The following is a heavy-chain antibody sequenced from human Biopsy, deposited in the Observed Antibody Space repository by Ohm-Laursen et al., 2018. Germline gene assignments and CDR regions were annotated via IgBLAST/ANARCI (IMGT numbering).Heavy chain of an antibody. V-gene: IGHV4-59*08. CDR2: IYYSGST. CDR3: ASRGLVMASDYYFDD. Sequence: DTLSLTCSVSGVYIGDYYWSWIRQPPGRGLEWVGSIYYSGSTNYNPSLKSRVTISADTSKSQLSLHLTSVTAADTAVYYCASRGLVMASDYYFDDWGQGTLVTVSS. CDR1: GVYIGDYY. J-gene: IGHJ4*02. D-gene: IGHD3/OR15-3a*01.